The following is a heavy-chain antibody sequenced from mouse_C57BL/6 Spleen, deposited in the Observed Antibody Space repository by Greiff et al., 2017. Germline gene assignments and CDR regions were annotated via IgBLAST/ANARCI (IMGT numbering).Heavy chain of an antibody. CDR3: ARSPITTVVDYYAMDY. CDR2: INPYNGDT. Sequence: VQLQQSGPELVKPGDSVKISCKASGYSFTGYFMNWVMQSHGKSLEWIGRINPYNGDTFYNQKFKGKATLTVDKSSSTAHMELRSLTSEDSAVYYCARSPITTVVDYYAMDYWGQGTSVTVSS. CDR1: GYSFTGYF. J-gene: IGHJ4*01. V-gene: IGHV1-20*01. D-gene: IGHD1-1*01.